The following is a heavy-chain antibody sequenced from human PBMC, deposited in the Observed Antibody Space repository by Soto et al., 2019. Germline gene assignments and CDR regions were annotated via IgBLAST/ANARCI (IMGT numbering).Heavy chain of an antibody. Sequence: PSETLSLTCTVSGGSFKSGSYSWSWIRQPPGKGLEWIGYVYHTGRTSYNPSLKSRVSISMDTSKNQFSLHLDSVTAADTAVYFCASDFAYFDSWGQGTLVTVSS. CDR1: GGSFKSGSYS. CDR2: VYHTGRT. D-gene: IGHD3-3*01. J-gene: IGHJ4*02. V-gene: IGHV4-61*01. CDR3: ASDFAYFDS.